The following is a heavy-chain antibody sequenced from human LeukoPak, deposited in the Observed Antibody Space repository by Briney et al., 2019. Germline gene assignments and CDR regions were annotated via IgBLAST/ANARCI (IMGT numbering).Heavy chain of an antibody. CDR3: ARHYPITPNDY. D-gene: IGHD3-10*01. Sequence: ASVKVPCKASVYTFTSYDINWVRQATGQGLEWMGWMNPNSGNTGYAQKFQGRVTMTRNTSISTAYMELSSLRSEDTAVYYCARHYPITPNDYWGQGTLVTVSS. J-gene: IGHJ4*02. CDR1: VYTFTSYD. CDR2: MNPNSGNT. V-gene: IGHV1-8*01.